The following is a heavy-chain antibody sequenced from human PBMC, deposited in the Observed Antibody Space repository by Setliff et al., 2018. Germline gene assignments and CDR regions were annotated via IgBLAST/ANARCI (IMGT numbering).Heavy chain of an antibody. J-gene: IGHJ3*02. CDR1: GYTFAKYG. V-gene: IGHV1-18*01. CDR3: ARGGYSYGYDHGFDI. Sequence: KVSCKAFGYTFAKYGTSWVRQAPGQGLEWMGWISAYNGNTKYAQKLQGRVTMATDISTSTAYMELRSLRSDDTAVYYCARGGYSYGYDHGFDIWGQGTMVTVSS. D-gene: IGHD5-18*01. CDR2: ISAYNGNT.